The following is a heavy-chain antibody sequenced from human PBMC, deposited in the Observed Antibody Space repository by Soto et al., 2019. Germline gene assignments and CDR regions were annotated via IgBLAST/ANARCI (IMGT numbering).Heavy chain of an antibody. Sequence: EVQLVESGGGLIQPGGSLRLSCAASGFTVNSNYISWVRQAPGKGLEWISVIYTSGTTYYRDSVKGRFTIFRDESKNMVNLQMNSLTVEDTAVYYCACHVAGRQKNAFDVWGQGTMVTVSS. J-gene: IGHJ3*01. CDR2: IYTSGTT. V-gene: IGHV3-53*01. D-gene: IGHD2-21*01. CDR1: GFTVNSNY. CDR3: ACHVAGRQKNAFDV.